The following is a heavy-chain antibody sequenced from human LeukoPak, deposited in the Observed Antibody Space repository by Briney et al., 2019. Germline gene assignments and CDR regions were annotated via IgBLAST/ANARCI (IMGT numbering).Heavy chain of an antibody. Sequence: GESLKISCKGSGYSFTSYWIGWVRQMPGKGLEWMGIIYPGDSDTRYSPSLQGQVTISADKSISTAYLQWSSLKASDTAMYYCARRRGYSYGGNYFDYWGQGTLVTVSS. V-gene: IGHV5-51*01. J-gene: IGHJ4*02. CDR1: GYSFTSYW. D-gene: IGHD5-18*01. CDR2: IYPGDSDT. CDR3: ARRRGYSYGGNYFDY.